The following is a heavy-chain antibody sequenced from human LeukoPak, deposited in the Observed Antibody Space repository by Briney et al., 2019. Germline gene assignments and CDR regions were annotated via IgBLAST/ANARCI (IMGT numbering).Heavy chain of an antibody. V-gene: IGHV3-30*03. J-gene: IGHJ4*02. CDR2: ISYDGSNK. CDR1: GFTFSSYS. D-gene: IGHD6-13*01. Sequence: GGSLRLSCAASGFTFSSYSMNWVRQAPGKGLEWVAVISYDGSNKYYADSVKGRFTISRDNSKNTLYLQMNSLRAEDTAVYYCARSRIAAAPFDYWGQGTLVTVSS. CDR3: ARSRIAAAPFDY.